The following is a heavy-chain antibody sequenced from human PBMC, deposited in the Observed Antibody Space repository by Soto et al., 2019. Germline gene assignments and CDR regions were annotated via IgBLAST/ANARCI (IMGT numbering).Heavy chain of an antibody. D-gene: IGHD6-19*01. CDR1: GFSLSTCRMC. V-gene: IGHV2-70*01. CDR3: ARIQGPRGANPMNPPYSSGCQGGWFDP. Sequence: SGLPLVNARQSLTLPFPFSGFSLSTCRMCVRWSRQPPGKALEWLALIDWDDDKYYSTSLKTRLTISKDTSKNQVVLTMTSMDPVDTATYYCARIQGPRGANPMNPPYSSGCQGGWFDPCGQGTLATVS. CDR2: IDWDDDK. J-gene: IGHJ5*02.